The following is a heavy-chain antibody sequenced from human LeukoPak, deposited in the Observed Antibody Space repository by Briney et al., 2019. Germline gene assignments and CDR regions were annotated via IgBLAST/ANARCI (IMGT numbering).Heavy chain of an antibody. V-gene: IGHV5-51*01. Sequence: GESLKISCKGSGYSFTSYWIGWVRQMPGKGLEWMGIIYPGDSDTRYSPSFQGQVTISADKSISTAYLQWSSLKASDTAMYYCARPFGELPIANWYFDLWGRGTLVTVSS. CDR1: GYSFTSYW. D-gene: IGHD3-10*01. CDR3: ARPFGELPIANWYFDL. CDR2: IYPGDSDT. J-gene: IGHJ2*01.